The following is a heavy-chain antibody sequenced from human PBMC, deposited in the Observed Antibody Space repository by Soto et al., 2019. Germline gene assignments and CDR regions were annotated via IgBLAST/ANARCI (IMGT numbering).Heavy chain of an antibody. CDR2: IYYSGST. CDR1: GGSVSSGIYY. J-gene: IGHJ6*02. Sequence: SETLSLTCTVSGGSVSSGIYYWSWIRQPPGKGLEWIGYIYYSGSTNYNPSLKSRVTISVDTSKNQFSLKLSSVTAADTAVYCCARDFFSGWYDYYGMDVWGHGTPVTLSS. V-gene: IGHV4-61*01. D-gene: IGHD6-19*01. CDR3: ARDFFSGWYDYYGMDV.